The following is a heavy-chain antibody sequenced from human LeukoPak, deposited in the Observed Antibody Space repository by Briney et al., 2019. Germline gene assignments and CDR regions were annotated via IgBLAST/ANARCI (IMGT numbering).Heavy chain of an antibody. V-gene: IGHV3-23*01. CDR3: AKVLIVVVSYYFDY. CDR1: GFTFSSYA. J-gene: IGHJ4*02. D-gene: IGHD3-22*01. Sequence: GGSLRPSCAASGFTFSSYAMSWVRQAPGKGLEWVSAISGSGGSTYYADSVKGRFTISRDNSKNTLYLQMNSLRAEDTAVYYCAKVLIVVVSYYFDYWGQGTLVTVSS. CDR2: ISGSGGST.